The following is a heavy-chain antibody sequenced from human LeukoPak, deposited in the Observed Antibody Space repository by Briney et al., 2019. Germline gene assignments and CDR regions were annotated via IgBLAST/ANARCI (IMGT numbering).Heavy chain of an antibody. Sequence: SETLSLTCTVSGGSISSGDYYWSWIRQPPGKGLEWIGYIYYSGSTYYNPSLKSRVTISVDTSKNQFSLKLSSVTAADTAVYYCARGQLWLQSYYYYGMDVWGQGTTVTVSS. CDR3: ARGQLWLQSYYYYGMDV. J-gene: IGHJ6*02. CDR2: IYYSGST. CDR1: GGSISSGDYY. D-gene: IGHD5-18*01. V-gene: IGHV4-30-4*01.